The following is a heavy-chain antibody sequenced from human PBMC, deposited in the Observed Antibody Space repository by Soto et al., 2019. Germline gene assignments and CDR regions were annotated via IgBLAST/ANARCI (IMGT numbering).Heavy chain of an antibody. CDR2: IIPIFGTA. D-gene: IGHD3-22*01. J-gene: IGHJ4*02. V-gene: IGHV1-69*13. Sequence: GASVKVSCKASGGTFGSYAISWVRQAPGQGLEWMGGIIPIFGTANYAQKFQGRVTITADESTSTAYMELSSLRSEDTAVYYCARDGYDSSGRLVNTWYYWGQGTLVTVSS. CDR1: GGTFGSYA. CDR3: ARDGYDSSGRLVNTWYY.